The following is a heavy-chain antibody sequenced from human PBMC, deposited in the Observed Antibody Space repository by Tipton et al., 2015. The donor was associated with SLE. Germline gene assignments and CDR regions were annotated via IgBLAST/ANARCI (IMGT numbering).Heavy chain of an antibody. Sequence: SLRLSCAASGFTFSSYAMHWVRQAPGKGLEWVAVISYDGSNKYYADSVKGRFTISRDTSKNTLHLQMNSLRAEDTAVYYCVYNSGWYFYWGQGTRVSVTS. D-gene: IGHD6-19*01. J-gene: IGHJ4*02. CDR2: ISYDGSNK. CDR3: VYNSGWYFY. V-gene: IGHV3-30*04. CDR1: GFTFSSYA.